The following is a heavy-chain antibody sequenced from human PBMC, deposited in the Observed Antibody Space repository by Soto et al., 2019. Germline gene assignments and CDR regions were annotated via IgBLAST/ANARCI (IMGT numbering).Heavy chain of an antibody. CDR3: ARGRRDGYNYAFDI. V-gene: IGHV1-69*13. Sequence: ASVKVSCKASGGTFSSYAISWVRQAPGQGLEWMGGIIPIFGTANYAQKFQGRVTITADESTSTAYMELSSLRSEDTAVYYCARGRRDGYNYAFDIWGQGTMVTVSS. D-gene: IGHD5-12*01. J-gene: IGHJ3*02. CDR2: IIPIFGTA. CDR1: GGTFSSYA.